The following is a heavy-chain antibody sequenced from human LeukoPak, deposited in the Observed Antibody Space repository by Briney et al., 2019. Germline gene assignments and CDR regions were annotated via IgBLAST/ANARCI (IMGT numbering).Heavy chain of an antibody. Sequence: VASVKVSCKASGYTFTGYYMHWVRQAPGQGLEWTGRINPNSGGTNYAQKFQGRVTMTRDMSIGTAYMELSRLRSDDTAVYYCARDTVLWCGELPCSFDYWGQGTLVTVSS. J-gene: IGHJ4*02. CDR3: ARDTVLWCGELPCSFDY. V-gene: IGHV1-2*06. CDR1: GYTFTGYY. CDR2: INPNSGGT. D-gene: IGHD3-10*01.